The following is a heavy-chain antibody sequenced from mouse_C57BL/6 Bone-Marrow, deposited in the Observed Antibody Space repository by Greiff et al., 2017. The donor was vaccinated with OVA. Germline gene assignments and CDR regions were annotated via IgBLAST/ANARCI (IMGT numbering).Heavy chain of an antibody. D-gene: IGHD1-1*01. J-gene: IGHJ2*01. Sequence: QLQQSGAELVKPGASVKISCKASGYAFSSYWMNWVKQRPGKGLEWIGQIYPGDGDTNYNGKFKGKATLTADKSSSTAYMQLSSLTSEDSAVYFCARDYYGTNPGYFDYWGQGTTLTVSS. V-gene: IGHV1-80*01. CDR3: ARDYYGTNPGYFDY. CDR1: GYAFSSYW. CDR2: IYPGDGDT.